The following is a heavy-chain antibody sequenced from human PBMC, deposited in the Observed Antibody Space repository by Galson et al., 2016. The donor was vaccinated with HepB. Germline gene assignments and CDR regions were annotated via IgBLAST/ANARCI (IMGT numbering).Heavy chain of an antibody. V-gene: IGHV3-33*01. CDR1: GITFSIYG. CDR2: IWYDGSKK. J-gene: IGHJ3*02. D-gene: IGHD2-8*01. Sequence: SLRLSCAASGITFSIYGMHWVRQAPGKGLEWVAVIWYDGSKKDYADSVKGRFTISRDNSKNTLYLQMNNLRAEDTAVYYCTRVRRPWGMGRKDAFDIWGQGTMVTVSS. CDR3: TRVRRPWGMGRKDAFDI.